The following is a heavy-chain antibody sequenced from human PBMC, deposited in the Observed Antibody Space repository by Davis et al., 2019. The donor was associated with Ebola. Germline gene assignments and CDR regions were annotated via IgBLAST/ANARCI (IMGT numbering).Heavy chain of an antibody. CDR3: ARDTRPCGGDCYDDTFDM. CDR1: GVSVTTYF. D-gene: IGHD2-21*01. Sequence: PSEILSLTCNVSGVSVTTYFWSWIRQPPGKGLEWVGYIHHSGSANANPSLKSRVTFSIDTSKSQVSLKLTSVTAADTAVYYCARDTRPCGGDCYDDTFDMWGQGTMVIVSS. J-gene: IGHJ3*02. CDR2: IHHSGSA. V-gene: IGHV4-59*02.